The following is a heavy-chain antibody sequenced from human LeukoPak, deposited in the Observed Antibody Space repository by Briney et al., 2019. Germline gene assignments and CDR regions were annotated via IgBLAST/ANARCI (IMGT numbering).Heavy chain of an antibody. Sequence: SETLSLTCTVSGYSISSGYYWGWIRQPPGKGLEWIGSIYHSGSTYYNPSLKSRVTISVDTSKNQFSVKLASVTAADTAVYYCASHYRYAFDNWGQGTLVTVSS. CDR2: IYHSGST. CDR3: ASHYRYAFDN. V-gene: IGHV4-38-2*02. D-gene: IGHD3-16*02. CDR1: GYSISSGYY. J-gene: IGHJ3*02.